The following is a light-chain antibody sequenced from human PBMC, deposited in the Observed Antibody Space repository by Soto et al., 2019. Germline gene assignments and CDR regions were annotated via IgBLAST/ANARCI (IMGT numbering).Light chain of an antibody. CDR2: DAS. V-gene: IGKV3-11*01. Sequence: EIVLTQSPATLSLSPGERATLSCRASQSVSSYLAWYQQKPGQAPRLLIYDASNRATGIPARFSGSGSGTDFTLTISSLEPEDFAVYYCQQRSNRPTFGQGTKLVIK. CDR1: QSVSSY. CDR3: QQRSNRPT. J-gene: IGKJ2*01.